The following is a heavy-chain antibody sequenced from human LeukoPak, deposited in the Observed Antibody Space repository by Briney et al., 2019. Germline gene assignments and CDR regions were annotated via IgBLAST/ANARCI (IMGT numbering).Heavy chain of an antibody. CDR3: ARVYSSGYYNWFDP. CDR1: GGSISSYY. CDR2: IYYSGST. V-gene: IGHV4-59*01. Sequence: PSGTLSLTCTVSGGSISSYYWSWIRQPPGKGLEWIGYIYYSGSTNYNPSLKSRVTISVDTSKNQFSLKLSSVTAADTAVYYCARVYSSGYYNWFDPWGQGTLVTVSS. J-gene: IGHJ5*02. D-gene: IGHD6-19*01.